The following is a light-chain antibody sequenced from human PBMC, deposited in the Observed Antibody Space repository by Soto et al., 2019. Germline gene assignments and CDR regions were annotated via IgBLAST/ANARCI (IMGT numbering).Light chain of an antibody. Sequence: QSVLTQPASVSGSPGQSITISCTGTSSDVGGYTYVSWYQQHPGKAPKLMIYDVSDRPSGVSNRFSGSKSGNTASLTISGLQVEDEANDYCSSYTSTSTLYVFGTGTTLTVL. J-gene: IGLJ1*01. V-gene: IGLV2-14*01. CDR3: SSYTSTSTLYV. CDR2: DVS. CDR1: SSDVGGYTY.